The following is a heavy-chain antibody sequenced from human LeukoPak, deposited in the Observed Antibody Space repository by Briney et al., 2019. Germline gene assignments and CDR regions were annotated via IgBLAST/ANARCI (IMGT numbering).Heavy chain of an antibody. CDR2: IFYTGST. D-gene: IGHD3-9*01. Sequence: PSETLSFTCTVSGGSVTSGSYYWSWIRQPPGKGLEWIGCIFYTGSTNYNPSLKSRVTISVDTSNNQFSLKLSSVTAADTALYYCAAVLTAYSSIDYWGQGILVTVSS. J-gene: IGHJ4*02. CDR1: GGSVTSGSYY. CDR3: AAVLTAYSSIDY. V-gene: IGHV4-61*01.